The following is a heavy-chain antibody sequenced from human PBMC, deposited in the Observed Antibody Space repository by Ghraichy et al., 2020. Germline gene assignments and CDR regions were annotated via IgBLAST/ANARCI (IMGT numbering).Heavy chain of an antibody. CDR3: SRQTTTFDY. CDR2: IGQSGST. Sequence: SETLSLTCDIYGGSYSGFFWSWIRQPPGRGLEWIGEIGQSGSTTYNPSLESRVTMSLDTSRNQLSLRLRSVTAADTAVYYCSRQTTTFDYWGQGTLVPVSS. J-gene: IGHJ4*02. CDR1: GGSYSGFF. D-gene: IGHD1-1*01. V-gene: IGHV4-34*01.